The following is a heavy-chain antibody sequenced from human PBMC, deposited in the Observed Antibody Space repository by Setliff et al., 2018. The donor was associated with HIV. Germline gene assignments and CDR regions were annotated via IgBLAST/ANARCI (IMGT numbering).Heavy chain of an antibody. J-gene: IGHJ4*02. CDR1: GFTFSTYW. Sequence: HPGGSLRLSCAASGFTFSTYWMIWVRQAPGKGLEWVANIDQDGSEKNYVDSVKGRFTVSRDNSKNTLYLQMNSLRPEDTALYYCAKDRLLDGSSWYYLDYWGQGTLVTVS. V-gene: IGHV3-7*01. D-gene: IGHD6-13*01. CDR3: AKDRLLDGSSWYYLDY. CDR2: IDQDGSEK.